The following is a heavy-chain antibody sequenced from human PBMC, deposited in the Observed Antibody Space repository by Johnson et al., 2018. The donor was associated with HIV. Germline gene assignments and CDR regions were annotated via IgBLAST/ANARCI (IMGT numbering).Heavy chain of an antibody. CDR3: ARDRTLWQLVRPGGAFDI. Sequence: QVQLVESGGGVVQPGRSLRLSCIASGFTFSSYGMHWVRQAPGKGLQWVALLSYDGSNEYYADSVQGRFTISRDNYKNTLYLNMNNLTVEDTAVYHCARDRTLWQLVRPGGAFDIWGQGTMVTVSS. CDR2: LSYDGSNE. J-gene: IGHJ3*02. CDR1: GFTFSSYG. D-gene: IGHD6-6*01. V-gene: IGHV3-30*03.